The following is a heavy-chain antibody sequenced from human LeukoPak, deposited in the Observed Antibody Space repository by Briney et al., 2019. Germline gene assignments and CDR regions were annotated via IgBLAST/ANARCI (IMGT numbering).Heavy chain of an antibody. CDR2: INPNSGGT. J-gene: IGHJ6*02. CDR3: ARSSYCGGDCYSPGDYYYGMDV. D-gene: IGHD2-21*02. CDR1: GYTFTGYY. Sequence: ASVKVSCKASGYTFTGYYMHWVRQAPGQGLEWMGWINPNSGGTNYAQKFQGRVTMTRDTSISTAYMELSRLRSDDTAVYYCARSSYCGGDCYSPGDYYYGMDVWGQGTTVTVSS. V-gene: IGHV1-2*02.